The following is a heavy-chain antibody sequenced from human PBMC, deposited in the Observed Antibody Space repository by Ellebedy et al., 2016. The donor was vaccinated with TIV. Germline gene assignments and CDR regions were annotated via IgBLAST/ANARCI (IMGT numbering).Heavy chain of an antibody. CDR2: VYHSGTT. CDR1: GGSISSSNW. J-gene: IGHJ6*02. Sequence: SETLSLXXTVSGGSISSSNWWNWVRQPPGRGLEWIGDVYHSGTTNYNPSLKNRVTISVDRSKNEFSLEMRSVTAADTAVYYCVRYNNENVWGLDVWGQGTTVTVSS. D-gene: IGHD1-1*01. V-gene: IGHV4-4*02. CDR3: VRYNNENVWGLDV.